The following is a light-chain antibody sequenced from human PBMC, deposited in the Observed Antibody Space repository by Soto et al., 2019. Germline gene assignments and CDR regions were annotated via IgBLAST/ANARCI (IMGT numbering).Light chain of an antibody. CDR3: QQFGSYPLT. CDR1: QSFYSNS. Sequence: VLTQSPGTLSLSPGDTATLSCRASQSFYSNSLAWYQQRPGQAPRLLIYGVSTRATGIPDRFSGGGSETDFTLTISRLEPEDFAVYYCQQFGSYPLTFGGGTRWIS. CDR2: GVS. V-gene: IGKV3-20*01. J-gene: IGKJ4*01.